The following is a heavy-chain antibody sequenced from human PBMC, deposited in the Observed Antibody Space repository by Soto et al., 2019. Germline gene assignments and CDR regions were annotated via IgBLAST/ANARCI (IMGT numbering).Heavy chain of an antibody. D-gene: IGHD3-22*01. V-gene: IGHV4-61*01. CDR1: GGSVSSGSYY. CDR2: IYYSGST. J-gene: IGHJ4*02. CDR3: ASLLPYHSSGYVGFDD. Sequence: QVQLQESGPGLVKPSETLSLTCTVSGGSVSSGSYYWSWIRQPPGKGLEWIGYIYYSGSTNYNPSLKSRVTISVDTAKSQFSMKLSYVTAPDTAVYYCASLLPYHSSGYVGFDDWGQGTLVTVSS.